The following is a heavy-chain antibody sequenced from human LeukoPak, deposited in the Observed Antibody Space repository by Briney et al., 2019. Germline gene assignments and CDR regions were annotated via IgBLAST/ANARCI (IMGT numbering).Heavy chain of an antibody. V-gene: IGHV4-34*01. D-gene: IGHD3-9*01. J-gene: IGHJ4*02. Sequence: SETLSLTCAVYGGSFSGYYWSWIRQPPGKGLEWIGEINHSGSTNYNPSLKSRVTISVDTSKNQFSLKLSSVTAAGTAVYYCARLRYFDWLSIDYWGQGTLVTVSS. CDR3: ARLRYFDWLSIDY. CDR1: GGSFSGYY. CDR2: INHSGST.